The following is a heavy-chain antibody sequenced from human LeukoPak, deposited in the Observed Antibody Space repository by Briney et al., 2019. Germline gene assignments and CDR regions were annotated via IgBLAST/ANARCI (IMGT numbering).Heavy chain of an antibody. J-gene: IGHJ4*02. V-gene: IGHV4-61*02. D-gene: IGHD6-13*01. Sequence: SETLSLTCTVSGGSISSGSYYWSWIRQPAGKGLEWIGRIYTSGSTNYNPSLKSRVTISVDTSKNQFSLKLSSVTAADTAVYYCARDRGRGIDYWGQGTLVTVSS. CDR1: GGSISSGSYY. CDR2: IYTSGST. CDR3: ARDRGRGIDY.